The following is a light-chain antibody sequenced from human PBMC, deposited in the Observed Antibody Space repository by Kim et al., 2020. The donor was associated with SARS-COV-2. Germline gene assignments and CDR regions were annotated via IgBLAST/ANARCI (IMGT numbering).Light chain of an antibody. CDR3: QQYGSSRT. CDR1: QSVSSSY. CDR2: GAS. Sequence: LSPGERATLSCRASQSVSSSYLAWYQQKPGQAPRLLFYGASSRATGIPDRFSGSGSGTDFTLTISRLEPEDFAVYYCQQYGSSRTFGQGTKVDIK. J-gene: IGKJ1*01. V-gene: IGKV3-20*01.